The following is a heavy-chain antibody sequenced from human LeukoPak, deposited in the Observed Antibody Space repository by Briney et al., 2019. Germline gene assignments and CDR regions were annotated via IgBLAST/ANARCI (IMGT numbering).Heavy chain of an antibody. Sequence: PSETLSLTCTVSGGSIGIHYWTWIRQPPGKGLEWIGYIYYSGSTNYNPSLKSRVTISVDTSKNQFSLKLSSVTAADTAVYYCARGAQGMAKAYYFDYWGQGTLVTVSS. J-gene: IGHJ4*02. D-gene: IGHD2-8*01. V-gene: IGHV4-59*11. CDR3: ARGAQGMAKAYYFDY. CDR2: IYYSGST. CDR1: GGSIGIHY.